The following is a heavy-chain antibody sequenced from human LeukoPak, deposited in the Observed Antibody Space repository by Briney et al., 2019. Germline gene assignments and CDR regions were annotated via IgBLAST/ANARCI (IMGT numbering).Heavy chain of an antibody. D-gene: IGHD2-21*01. CDR1: GFIFSSYS. CDR2: ISISSTAI. CDR3: ARDTHYSFDC. Sequence: PGGSLRLSCAASGFIFSSYSMNWVRQAPGKGLEWVSYISISSTAISYADSVRGRFTISSDNAKNSLYLQMNSLRAEDTAVCYCARDTHYSFDCWGEGTLVIVSA. V-gene: IGHV3-48*01. J-gene: IGHJ4*02.